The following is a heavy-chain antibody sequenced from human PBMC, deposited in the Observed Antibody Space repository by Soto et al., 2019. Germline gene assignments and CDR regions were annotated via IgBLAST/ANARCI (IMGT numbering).Heavy chain of an antibody. CDR1: GGSISSGGYY. CDR2: IYYSGST. CDR3: ARDGSSGWYFDY. J-gene: IGHJ4*02. D-gene: IGHD6-19*01. V-gene: IGHV4-31*03. Sequence: QVQLQESGPGLVKPSQTLSLTCTVSGGSISSGGYYWSWIRQHPGKGLEWIGYIYYSGSTYYNPSVNGRVTISVDTSKNQFSLKLSSVTAADTAVYYCARDGSSGWYFDYWSQGSLVTVSS.